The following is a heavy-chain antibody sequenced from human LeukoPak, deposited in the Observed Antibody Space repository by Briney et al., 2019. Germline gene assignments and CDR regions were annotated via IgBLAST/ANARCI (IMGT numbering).Heavy chain of an antibody. CDR2: ISTSGST. D-gene: IGHD3-10*01. V-gene: IGHV4-61*02. Sequence: SQTLSLTCTVSGGSISSGSYYWSWIRQPAGKGLEWIGRISTSGSTNYNPSLKSRVTISVDTSKNQFSLKLSSVTAADTAVYYCARRLGRKFGERFYYYHYMDVWGKGTTVTISS. CDR1: GGSISSGSYY. CDR3: ARRLGRKFGERFYYYHYMDV. J-gene: IGHJ6*03.